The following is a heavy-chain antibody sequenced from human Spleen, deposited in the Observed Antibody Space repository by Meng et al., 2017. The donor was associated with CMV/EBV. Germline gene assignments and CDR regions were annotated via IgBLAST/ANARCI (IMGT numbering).Heavy chain of an antibody. CDR2: ISPYSGNT. CDR3: ARGRPADV. Sequence: ASVKVACKASGYIFTAYGISWVRQAPAQGLEWMGWISPYSGNTNYAQKFQDRVTMTTDTSTSTAYVELRSLRSEDTAVYYCARGRPADVWGQGTTVTVSS. J-gene: IGHJ6*02. D-gene: IGHD1-14*01. CDR1: GYIFTAYG. V-gene: IGHV1-18*01.